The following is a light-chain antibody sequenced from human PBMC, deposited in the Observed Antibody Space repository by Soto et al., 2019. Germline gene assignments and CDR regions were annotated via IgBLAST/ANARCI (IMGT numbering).Light chain of an antibody. J-gene: IGKJ1*01. CDR1: QSVKTK. V-gene: IGKV3-15*01. CDR3: QQYNNWPPWT. Sequence: EIVMTQSPDTLSVSPGERASLSCRASQSVKTKLAWYQKKPGQPPRLLIYGASIRATGIPARFSGSGSGTEFTLTISSLQSEDFAVYYCQQYNNWPPWTFGQGTKVEIK. CDR2: GAS.